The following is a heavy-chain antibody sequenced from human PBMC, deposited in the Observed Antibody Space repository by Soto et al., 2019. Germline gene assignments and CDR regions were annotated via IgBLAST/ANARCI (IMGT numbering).Heavy chain of an antibody. CDR3: ARTGVTYYDILTGHYYFDY. CDR2: IYYSGST. D-gene: IGHD3-9*01. CDR1: GGSVSSVNYY. Sequence: SETLSLTCSVSGGSVSSVNYYWSWIRQSPGKGLEWIGYIYYSGSTNYNPSLKSRVTISVDTSKNQFSLKLSSVTAADTAVYYCARTGVTYYDILTGHYYFDYWGQGTLVTVSS. V-gene: IGHV4-61*01. J-gene: IGHJ4*02.